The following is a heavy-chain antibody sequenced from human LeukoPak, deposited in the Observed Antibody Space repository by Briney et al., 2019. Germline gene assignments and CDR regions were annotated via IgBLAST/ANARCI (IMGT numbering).Heavy chain of an antibody. CDR2: IIPIFGTA. CDR3: ARDLSSSGWSPFDY. J-gene: IGHJ4*02. Sequence: ASVKVSCKASGGTFSSYAISWVRQAPGQGLEWMGGIIPIFGTANYAQTFQGRVTITADESTSTAYMELSSLRSEDTAVYYCARDLSSSGWSPFDYWGQGTLVTVSS. D-gene: IGHD6-19*01. V-gene: IGHV1-69*01. CDR1: GGTFSSYA.